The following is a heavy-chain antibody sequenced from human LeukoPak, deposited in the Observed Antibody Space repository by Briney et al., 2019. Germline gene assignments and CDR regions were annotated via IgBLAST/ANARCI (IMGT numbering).Heavy chain of an antibody. V-gene: IGHV1-46*01. D-gene: IGHD3-22*01. J-gene: IGHJ4*02. CDR3: AMEPXXSSGYYELFDY. CDR2: INPSGGST. Sequence: GASVKVSCKASGYTFTSYYMHWVRQAPGQGLEWMGIINPSGGSTSYAQKFQGRVTMTRDTSTSTVYMELSSLRSEDTAVYYCAMEPXXSSGYYELFDYWGQGTLVTV. CDR1: GYTFTSYY.